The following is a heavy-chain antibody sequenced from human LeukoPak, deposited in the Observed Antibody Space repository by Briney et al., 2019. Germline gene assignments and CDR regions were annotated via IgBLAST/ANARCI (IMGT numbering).Heavy chain of an antibody. CDR3: AKEGANYYDSSGFVPEYFQH. CDR1: GFTFSSYA. V-gene: IGHV3-23*01. J-gene: IGHJ1*01. CDR2: ISGSGGST. D-gene: IGHD3-22*01. Sequence: GGSLSLSCAASGFTFSSYAMSWVRQAPGKGLEWVSAISGSGGSTYYADSVKGRFTIPRDNSKNTLYLQMNSMRAEDTAVYYCAKEGANYYDSSGFVPEYFQHWGQGTLVTVSS.